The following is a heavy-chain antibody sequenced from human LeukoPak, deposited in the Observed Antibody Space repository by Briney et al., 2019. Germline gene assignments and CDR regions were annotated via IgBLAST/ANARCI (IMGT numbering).Heavy chain of an antibody. J-gene: IGHJ5*02. CDR1: GFTFSSYS. D-gene: IGHD6-13*01. Sequence: GGSLRLSCAASGFTFSSYSMNWVRQAPGKGLEWVSCISSSSYIYYADSVKGRFTISRDNAKNSLYLQMNSLRAEDTAVYYCASPGIAAAVRNWFDPWGQGTLVTVSS. V-gene: IGHV3-21*01. CDR3: ASPGIAAAVRNWFDP. CDR2: ISSSSYI.